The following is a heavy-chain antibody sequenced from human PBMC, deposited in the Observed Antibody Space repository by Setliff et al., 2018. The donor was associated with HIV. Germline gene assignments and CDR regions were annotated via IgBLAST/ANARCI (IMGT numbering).Heavy chain of an antibody. Sequence: GGSLRLSCAASGFTFDDYGMSWVRQAPGKGLEWVSGINWNGGRTGYADSVKGRFTISRDNAKNSLYLQMNSLRAEDTALYYCARVEVISYCSSTSCPYYFDYWGQGTLVTVSS. CDR3: ARVEVISYCSSTSCPYYFDY. J-gene: IGHJ4*02. CDR2: INWNGGRT. V-gene: IGHV3-20*04. CDR1: GFTFDDYG. D-gene: IGHD2-2*01.